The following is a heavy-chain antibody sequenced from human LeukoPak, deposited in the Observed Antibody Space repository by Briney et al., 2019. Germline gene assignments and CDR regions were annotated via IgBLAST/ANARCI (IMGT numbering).Heavy chain of an antibody. D-gene: IGHD6-19*01. CDR1: GFTFSSYA. V-gene: IGHV3-23*01. CDR3: ASPPGRVAVIDY. CDR2: ISGSGVTT. Sequence: GGSLRLSCAASGFTFSSYAMSWVRQAPGKGLEWVSAISGSGVTTYFADSVKGRFTISRDNSKNTLYLQMNSLRAEDTAVYYCASPPGRVAVIDYWGQGTLVTVSS. J-gene: IGHJ4*02.